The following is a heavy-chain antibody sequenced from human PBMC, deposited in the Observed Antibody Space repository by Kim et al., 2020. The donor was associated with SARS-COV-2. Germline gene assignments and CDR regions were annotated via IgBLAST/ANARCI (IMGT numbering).Heavy chain of an antibody. Sequence: GGSLRLSCAASGFTFSSYAMSWVRQAPGKGLEWVSAISGSGGSTYYADSMKGRFTISRDNSKNTLYLQMNSLRAEDTAVYYCAKGHYDSSGYPGVYFDYWGQGTLVTVSS. CDR2: ISGSGGST. CDR3: AKGHYDSSGYPGVYFDY. D-gene: IGHD3-22*01. V-gene: IGHV3-23*01. CDR1: GFTFSSYA. J-gene: IGHJ4*02.